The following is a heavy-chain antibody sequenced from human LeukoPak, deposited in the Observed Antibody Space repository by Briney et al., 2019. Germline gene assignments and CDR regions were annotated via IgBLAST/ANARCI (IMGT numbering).Heavy chain of an antibody. D-gene: IGHD3-3*01. CDR2: IYYSGST. J-gene: IGHJ3*02. V-gene: IGHV4-30-4*08. CDR1: GGSISSGDYY. Sequence: PSQTLSPTCTVSGGSISSGDYYWSWIRQPPGKGLEWIGYIYYSGSTYYNPSLKSRVTISVDTSKNQFSLKLSSVTAADTAVYYCARGLNYDFDAFDIWGQGTMATVSS. CDR3: ARGLNYDFDAFDI.